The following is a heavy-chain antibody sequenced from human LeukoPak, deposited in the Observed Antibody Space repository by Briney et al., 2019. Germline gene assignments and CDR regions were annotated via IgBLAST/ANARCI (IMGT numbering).Heavy chain of an antibody. CDR1: GLTFSSYG. CDR3: AKCESWNNLSYYYYAMDV. Sequence: PGGSLRLSCAVSGLTFSSYGMHWVRQAPGKGLEWVAVISYDGSNRYYADPVKGRFTISRDNSKNTLYLQMNSLRTEDTAVYYCAKCESWNNLSYYYYAMDVWGQGTTVTVSS. D-gene: IGHD1/OR15-1a*01. CDR2: ISYDGSNR. V-gene: IGHV3-30*18. J-gene: IGHJ6*02.